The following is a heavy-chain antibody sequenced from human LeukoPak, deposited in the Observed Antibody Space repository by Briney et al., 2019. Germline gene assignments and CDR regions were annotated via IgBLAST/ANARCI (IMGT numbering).Heavy chain of an antibody. CDR1: GGSFSGYY. CDR3: ASRWNYGSGSYHCDY. J-gene: IGHJ4*02. CDR2: INHSGST. D-gene: IGHD3-10*01. Sequence: SETLSLTCAVYGGSFSGYYWSWIRQPPGKGLEWIGEINHSGSTNYHPSLKSRVTISVDTSKNQFSLKLSSVTAADTAVYYGASRWNYGSGSYHCDYWGQGTLVTVSS. V-gene: IGHV4-34*01.